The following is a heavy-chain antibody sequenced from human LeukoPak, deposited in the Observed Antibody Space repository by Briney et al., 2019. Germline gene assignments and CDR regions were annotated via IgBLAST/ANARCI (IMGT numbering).Heavy chain of an antibody. V-gene: IGHV3-21*01. D-gene: IGHD5-12*01. Sequence: RGALRLSCAASGFTLSRYSMNWVRQAPGKGLGWVSSISRSSSYIYYVDSVRGGFTLSRENAEKSLYLHMNRLREEGTAVYYCARESGGWLRLREWSGDYYYMDVWGKGTTVTVSS. CDR2: ISRSSSYI. CDR3: ARESGGWLRLREWSGDYYYMDV. J-gene: IGHJ6*03. CDR1: GFTLSRYS.